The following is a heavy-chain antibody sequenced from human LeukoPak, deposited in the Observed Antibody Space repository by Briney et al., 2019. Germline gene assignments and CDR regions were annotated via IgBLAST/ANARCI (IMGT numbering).Heavy chain of an antibody. CDR2: INPSGGST. Sequence: ASVKVSCKASGYTFTSYYMHWVRQAPGQGREWMGLINPSGGSTTYAQKYEGRVTMTRDTSTSTVYMELSSLRAEDTAVYYCARDDYGGNWAFDFGYWGQGTLVTVSS. D-gene: IGHD4-23*01. V-gene: IGHV1-46*03. CDR1: GYTFTSYY. CDR3: ARDDYGGNWAFDFGY. J-gene: IGHJ4*02.